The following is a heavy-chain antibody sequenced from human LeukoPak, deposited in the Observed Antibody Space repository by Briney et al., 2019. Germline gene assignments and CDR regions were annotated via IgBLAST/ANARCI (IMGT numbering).Heavy chain of an antibody. CDR1: GGSISSCY. V-gene: IGHV4-4*07. D-gene: IGHD4-23*01. Sequence: PSETLSLTCTVSGGSISSCYWSWIRQPAGKGLEWIGRIYTSGSTNYNPSLKSRVTMSVDTSKNQFSLKLSSVTAADTAVYYCARQGDGGNSYDWYFDLWGRGTLVTVSS. J-gene: IGHJ2*01. CDR2: IYTSGST. CDR3: ARQGDGGNSYDWYFDL.